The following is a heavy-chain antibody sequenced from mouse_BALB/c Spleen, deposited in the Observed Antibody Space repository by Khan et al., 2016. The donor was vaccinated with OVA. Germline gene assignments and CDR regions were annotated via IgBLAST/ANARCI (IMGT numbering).Heavy chain of an antibody. V-gene: IGHV2-6-7*01. CDR3: ARAYYGNYREAMDY. Sequence: QVQLKQSGPGLVAPSQSLSITCTVSGFSLTGYGVNWVRQPPGKGLEWLGMIWGDGSTDYNSALKSRLSINKDNSKSQVFLKMNSLQTDDTAMYYCARAYYGNYREAMDYWGQGTSVTVSS. J-gene: IGHJ4*01. D-gene: IGHD2-10*01. CDR2: IWGDGST. CDR1: GFSLTGYG.